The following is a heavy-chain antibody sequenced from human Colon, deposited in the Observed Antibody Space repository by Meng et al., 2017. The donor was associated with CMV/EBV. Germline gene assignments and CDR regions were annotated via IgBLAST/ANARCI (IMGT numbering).Heavy chain of an antibody. V-gene: IGHV3-74*01. Sequence: EVQLVESGGGLVQPGGSLRLSCAASGFTFSTYWMHWVRQAPGKGLEWVGRINSDGSSTTHAGSVRGRFTISRDNSKNTLYLQMNSLRVEDTAIYFCARRLGTGMQVTGSLGYWGQGTLVTVSS. CDR3: ARRLGTGMQVTGSLGY. CDR2: INSDGSST. CDR1: GFTFSTYW. D-gene: IGHD2-21*02. J-gene: IGHJ4*02.